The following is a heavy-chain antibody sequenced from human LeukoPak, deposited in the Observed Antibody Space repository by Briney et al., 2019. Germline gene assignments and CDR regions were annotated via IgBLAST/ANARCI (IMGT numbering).Heavy chain of an antibody. CDR1: GGSFSGYY. J-gene: IGHJ3*02. Sequence: PSETLSLTCAVYGGSFSGYYWSWIRQPPGKGLEWIGEINHSGSTNYNPSLKSRVTISVDTSKNQFSLKLSSVTAADTAVYYCARGVAARYAFDIWGQGTMVTVSS. D-gene: IGHD6-6*01. CDR2: INHSGST. V-gene: IGHV4-34*01. CDR3: ARGVAARYAFDI.